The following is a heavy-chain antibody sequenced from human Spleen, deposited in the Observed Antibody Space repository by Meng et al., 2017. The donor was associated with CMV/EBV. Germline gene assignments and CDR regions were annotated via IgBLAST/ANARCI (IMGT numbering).Heavy chain of an antibody. D-gene: IGHD1-14*01. V-gene: IGHV3-7*01. CDR2: IKEDGSEK. J-gene: IGHJ4*02. CDR1: GFTFRSHW. CDR3: ARWRPRIDY. Sequence: RLSCAASGFTFRSHWMSWVRQAQGKGLEWVANIKEDGSEKYYVDSVKGRFTISRDNAKNSLYLQMNSLRAEDTAVYYCARWRPRIDYWGQGALVTVSS.